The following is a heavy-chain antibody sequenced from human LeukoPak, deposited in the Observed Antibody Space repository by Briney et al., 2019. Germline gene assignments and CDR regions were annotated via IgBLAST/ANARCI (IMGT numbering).Heavy chain of an antibody. CDR2: ISWNSDSI. CDR1: GFTFDDYA. J-gene: IGHJ6*03. D-gene: IGHD1-26*01. V-gene: IGHV3-9*01. CDR3: ARDRSGSHYYIDV. Sequence: PGRSLRLSCAASGFTFDDYAMHWVGQAPGKGLEWVSGISWNSDSIGYADSVKGRFTISRDNAKNSLYLQMNSLRAEDTAVYYCARDRSGSHYYIDVWGKGTTVTVSS.